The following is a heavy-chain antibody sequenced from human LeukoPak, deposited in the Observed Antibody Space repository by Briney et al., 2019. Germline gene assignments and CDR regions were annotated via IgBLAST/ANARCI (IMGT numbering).Heavy chain of an antibody. D-gene: IGHD6-19*01. Sequence: GGSLRLSCAASGFSFSNQYMRWIRQAPGKGLEWVANINEGGSNKWQLGSVKGRFTVSRDNARNALYLQMNSLRVEETAVYYCTRVIVAVPGYFDYFDFWGQGALVTVSS. CDR1: GFSFSNQY. V-gene: IGHV3-7*01. J-gene: IGHJ4*02. CDR3: TRVIVAVPGYFDYFDF. CDR2: INEGGSNK.